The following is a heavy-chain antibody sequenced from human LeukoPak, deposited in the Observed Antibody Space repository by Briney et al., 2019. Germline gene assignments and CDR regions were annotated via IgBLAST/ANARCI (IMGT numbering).Heavy chain of an antibody. V-gene: IGHV3-7*01. Sequence: PGGSLRLSCAASGFTFSRYWMNWVRQAPGKGLEWVASIKEDGSEKSYVDSVKGRFTISRDNAKNSLYLQMNSLRAEETAVYYCVSCGTTTCIIRFDHWGQGTLVTVSS. CDR2: IKEDGSEK. D-gene: IGHD2-2*01. J-gene: IGHJ4*02. CDR3: VSCGTTTCIIRFDH. CDR1: GFTFSRYW.